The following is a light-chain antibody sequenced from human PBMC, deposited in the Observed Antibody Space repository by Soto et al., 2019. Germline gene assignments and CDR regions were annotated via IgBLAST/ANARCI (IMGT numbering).Light chain of an antibody. V-gene: IGKV3-20*01. CDR3: QQYGSSPA. J-gene: IGKJ1*01. CDR2: GAS. CDR1: QSVSSSY. Sequence: EIVLTQSPGTLSLSPGERATLSCRASQSVSSSYLAWYQQKPGQAPRLLIYGASSRATGIPDRFSGSGSGTYFPLNISRMEPEDLAVYYCQQYGSSPAFGQGTKVEIK.